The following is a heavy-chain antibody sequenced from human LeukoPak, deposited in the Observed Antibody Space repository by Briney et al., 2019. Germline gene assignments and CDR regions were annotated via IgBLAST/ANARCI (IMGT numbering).Heavy chain of an antibody. Sequence: GESLKISCAASGFTFSTYWMSWVRQAPGKGLEWVANIKRDGSEKFQVDSVKGRFTISRDNAKNSLYLEMNSLRAEDTAVYYCARGYYYDSCAPDYWGQGTLVTVSS. CDR1: GFTFSTYW. J-gene: IGHJ4*02. CDR2: IKRDGSEK. D-gene: IGHD3-22*01. CDR3: ARGYYYDSCAPDY. V-gene: IGHV3-7*01.